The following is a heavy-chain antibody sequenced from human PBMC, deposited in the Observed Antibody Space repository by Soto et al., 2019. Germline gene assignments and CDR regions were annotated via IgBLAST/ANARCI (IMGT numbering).Heavy chain of an antibody. CDR3: ARERTFGDNKHNYMVV. V-gene: IGHV3-33*01. D-gene: IGHD3-10*01. CDR2: IWSDGSNE. CDR1: EFTFSRHG. Sequence: QVQLVESGGGVVQPGRSLRLSCAASEFTFSRHGMHWVRQAPGKGLQWVGVIWSDGSNEVYADSVKGRFIISRDNSKNILYLQMNSLRAEDTAVYYCARERTFGDNKHNYMVVWGTGITVTVSS. J-gene: IGHJ6*03.